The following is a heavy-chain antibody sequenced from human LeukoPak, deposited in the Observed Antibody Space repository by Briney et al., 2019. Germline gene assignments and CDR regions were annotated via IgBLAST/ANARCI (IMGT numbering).Heavy chain of an antibody. CDR3: ALGYNFGYQYFDF. V-gene: IGHV3-30*02. Sequence: GGSLRLSCAASGFTFSSYGMHWVRRAPGKGLDWMTFIRYDGSQKYYADSVRGRFTISRDDSKNTLSLQMNSLRAEDTAVYYCALGYNFGYQYFDFWGQGTLVTVSS. J-gene: IGHJ4*02. CDR1: GFTFSSYG. CDR2: IRYDGSQK. D-gene: IGHD5-18*01.